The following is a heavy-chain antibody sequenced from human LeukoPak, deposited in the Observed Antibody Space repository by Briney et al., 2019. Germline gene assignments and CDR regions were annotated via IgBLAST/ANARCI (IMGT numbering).Heavy chain of an antibody. CDR1: GFTFSSYE. CDR3: ARIASGGGYYYYFDY. D-gene: IGHD3-22*01. Sequence: GGSLRLSCAASGFTFSSYEMNWVRQAPGKGLEWVSYISSSGSTIYYADSVKGRFTISRDNAKNSLYLQMNSLRAEDTAVYYCARIASGGGYYYYFDYWGQGTLVTVSS. V-gene: IGHV3-48*03. J-gene: IGHJ4*02. CDR2: ISSSGSTI.